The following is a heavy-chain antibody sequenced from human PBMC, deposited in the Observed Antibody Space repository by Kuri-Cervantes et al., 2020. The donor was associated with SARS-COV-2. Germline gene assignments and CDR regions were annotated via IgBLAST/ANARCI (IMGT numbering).Heavy chain of an antibody. J-gene: IGHJ4*02. Sequence: ASVKVSCKASGYTFTSYYMHWVRQAPGQGLEWMGWISAYNGNTNYAQKLQGRVTMTTDTSTSTAYMELRSLRSDDTAVYYCARDRGSSGRERWGGYWAQGTLVTVSS. CDR2: ISAYNGNT. CDR1: GYTFTSYY. CDR3: ARDRGSSGRERWGGY. V-gene: IGHV1-18*04. D-gene: IGHD6-19*01.